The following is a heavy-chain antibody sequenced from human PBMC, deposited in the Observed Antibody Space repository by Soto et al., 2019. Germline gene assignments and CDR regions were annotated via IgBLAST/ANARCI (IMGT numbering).Heavy chain of an antibody. J-gene: IGHJ6*02. V-gene: IGHV3-15*02. D-gene: IGHD1-26*01. CDR2: IKSKTDGGTT. CDR1: GFSITNAW. CDR3: TTRGGSYRPAGDYYYYGMDV. Sequence: EVQLVESGGALVKPGGSLRLSCAASGFSITNAWMTWVRQPPGKGLEWVGRIKSKTDGGTTDYVAPVKGRFTISRDDSXXTXYXXRNSRKPEEPAVYYWTTRGGSYRPAGDYYYYGMDVWGQGTTVTVSS.